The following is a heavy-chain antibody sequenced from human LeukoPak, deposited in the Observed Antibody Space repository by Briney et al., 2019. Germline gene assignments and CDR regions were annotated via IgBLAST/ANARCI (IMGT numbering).Heavy chain of an antibody. CDR3: ARHEGSYYDKSGYTFDR. CDR2: IHHSGNT. J-gene: IGHJ4*02. V-gene: IGHV4-39*01. CDR1: GGSVNRGPFY. D-gene: IGHD3-22*01. Sequence: SETLSLTCTVSGGSVNRGPFYWAWVRQPPGKGLEWIGGIHHSGNTYYNPSLKSRITISIDTSQNQFSLNLSSVTATDRAVYYCARHEGSYYDKSGYTFDRWGQGTLVIVSS.